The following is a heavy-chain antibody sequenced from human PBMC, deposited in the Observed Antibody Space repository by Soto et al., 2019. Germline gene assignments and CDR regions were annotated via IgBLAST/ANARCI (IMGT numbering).Heavy chain of an antibody. V-gene: IGHV3-30*18. CDR3: AKDQARAASHGID. J-gene: IGHJ3*01. Sequence: QVQLVESGGGVVQPGRSVRLSCAASGFTFNNYGIHWARQAPGKGLERVAAISNDGSDKYYADTVKGRLTISRDNSKNTVFLQMSSLRAEDTAVYYCAKDQARAASHGIDWGQGTMVTVSS. CDR1: GFTFNNYG. CDR2: ISNDGSDK. D-gene: IGHD6-13*01.